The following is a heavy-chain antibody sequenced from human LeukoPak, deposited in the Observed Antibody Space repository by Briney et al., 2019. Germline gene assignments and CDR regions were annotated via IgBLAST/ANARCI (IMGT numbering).Heavy chain of an antibody. CDR2: INPNSGGT. CDR3: ARDLWDSSSWNAFDP. Sequence: ASVKVSCKASGYTFTGYYMHWVRQAPGQGLEWMGWINPNSGGTNYAQKFQGRVTMTRDTSISTAYMELSRLRSDDTAVYYCARDLWDSSSWNAFDPWGQGTLVTVYS. CDR1: GYTFTGYY. J-gene: IGHJ5*02. V-gene: IGHV1-2*02. D-gene: IGHD6-13*01.